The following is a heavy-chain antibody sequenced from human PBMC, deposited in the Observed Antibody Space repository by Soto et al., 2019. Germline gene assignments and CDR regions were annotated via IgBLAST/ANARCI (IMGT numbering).Heavy chain of an antibody. Sequence: QVQVVQSGDEVKKPGASVKVSCKASGYTFTNYGFSWVRQAPGQGLEWMGWISGYNGNTKYAEKFQGRVTMTTDTSTSTAEMELRSLRSDDTAVYYCAIEGQAPYCYYGMDVCGQGTAVTVSS. D-gene: IGHD2-15*01. CDR1: GYTFTNYG. V-gene: IGHV1-18*01. J-gene: IGHJ6*02. CDR2: ISGYNGNT. CDR3: AIEGQAPYCYYGMDV.